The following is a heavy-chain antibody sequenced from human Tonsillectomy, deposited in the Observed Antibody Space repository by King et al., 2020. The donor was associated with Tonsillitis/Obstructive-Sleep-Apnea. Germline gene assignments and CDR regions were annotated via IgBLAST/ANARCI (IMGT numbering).Heavy chain of an antibody. J-gene: IGHJ6*03. CDR1: GGSFSGSY. V-gene: IGHV4-34*01. CDR3: ARLPTTVTTFYSYYYYMDV. CDR2: INHSGST. D-gene: IGHD4-17*01. Sequence: VQLQQWGAGLLKPSETLSLTCAVYGGSFSGSYWTRIRQPPGKGLEWIGEINHSGSTNYNPSLKSRVTISVDTSKNQFSLNLSSVTAADTAVYYCARLPTTVTTFYSYYYYMDVWGKGTTVTVSS.